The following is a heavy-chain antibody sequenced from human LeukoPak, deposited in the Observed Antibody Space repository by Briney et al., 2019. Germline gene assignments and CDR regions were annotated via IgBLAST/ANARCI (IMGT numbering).Heavy chain of an antibody. V-gene: IGHV3-23*01. Sequence: GGSLRLSCAVSGFTFSSYAMHWVRQAPGKGLEWVSAISGSGGSTYYADSVKGRFTISRDNSKNTLYLQMNSLRAEDTAVYYCAKIGGPAAIRWFDPWGQGTLVTVSS. CDR2: ISGSGGST. CDR3: AKIGGPAAIRWFDP. D-gene: IGHD2-2*01. CDR1: GFTFSSYA. J-gene: IGHJ5*02.